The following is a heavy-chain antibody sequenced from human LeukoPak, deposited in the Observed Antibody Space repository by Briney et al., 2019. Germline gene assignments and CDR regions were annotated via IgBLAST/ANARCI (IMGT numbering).Heavy chain of an antibody. V-gene: IGHV3-74*01. Sequence: GGSLRLSCAASGFTFGSPWMHWVRHAPGKGLVWVSRINSDGSATAYADSVKGRFTISRDNAENTLYLQMNSLRAEDTAVYYCARGTAGYHSSYFDYWGQGTLVTVSS. CDR3: ARGTAGYHSSYFDY. D-gene: IGHD3-16*02. CDR2: INSDGSAT. CDR1: GFTFGSPW. J-gene: IGHJ4*02.